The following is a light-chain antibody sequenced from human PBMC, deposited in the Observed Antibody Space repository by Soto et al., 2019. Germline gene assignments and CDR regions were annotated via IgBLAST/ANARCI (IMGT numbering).Light chain of an antibody. J-gene: IGKJ1*01. CDR2: DVS. CDR1: QSINNW. Sequence: DIPMTQSPSTMSASVGDRVTITCRASQSINNWLAWYRQKPGKAPELLIYDVSSLESGVPSRFSGSGSGTEFTLTISSLQPDDYATYYCQHYYGISWAFGPGTKVEIK. CDR3: QHYYGISWA. V-gene: IGKV1-5*01.